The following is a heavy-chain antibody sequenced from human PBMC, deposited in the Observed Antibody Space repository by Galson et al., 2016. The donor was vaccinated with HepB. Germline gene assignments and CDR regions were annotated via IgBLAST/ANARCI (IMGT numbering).Heavy chain of an antibody. J-gene: IGHJ3*02. Sequence: SLRLSCAASGFTFSSYAMGWVRQGPGKGLEWVSVVRGTGSTTYYADSVKGRFTISRDNAKNSLYLQMNSLRAEDTAVYYCARATHTITYYYDSSGYKVDAFDIWGQGTMVTVSS. CDR2: VRGTGSTT. CDR3: ARATHTITYYYDSSGYKVDAFDI. V-gene: IGHV3-23*01. D-gene: IGHD3-22*01. CDR1: GFTFSSYA.